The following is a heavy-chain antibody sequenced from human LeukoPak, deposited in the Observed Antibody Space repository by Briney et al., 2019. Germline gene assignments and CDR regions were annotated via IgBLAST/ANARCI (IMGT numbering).Heavy chain of an antibody. CDR3: GRDVSAVAGTAWFDP. CDR2: IVYDGSSK. CDR1: GFTFSTYA. J-gene: IGHJ5*02. D-gene: IGHD6-19*01. Sequence: QSGGSLRLSCEVSGFTFSTYAMQWVRRAPGKGLEWVGVIVYDGSSKYYADSVKGRFTISRDNSRNTLYLQMNSLKTDDTAVYYCGRDVSAVAGTAWFDPWGQGTLVTVSS. V-gene: IGHV3-30*04.